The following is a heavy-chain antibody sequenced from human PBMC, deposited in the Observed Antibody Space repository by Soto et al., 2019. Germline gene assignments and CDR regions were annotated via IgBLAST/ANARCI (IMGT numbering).Heavy chain of an antibody. V-gene: IGHV3-30-3*01. CDR3: ARPLWRDDYNWGYFDL. CDR1: GFTFSSYA. CDR2: ISYDGSNK. D-gene: IGHD4-4*01. J-gene: IGHJ2*01. Sequence: QVQLVESGGGVVQPGRSLRLSCAASGFTFSSYAMHWVRQAPGKGLEWVAVISYDGSNKYYADSVKGRFTISRDNSKNRLYLQTNSLRTEDTAVCYCARPLWRDDYNWGYFDLWGRGALVTVSS.